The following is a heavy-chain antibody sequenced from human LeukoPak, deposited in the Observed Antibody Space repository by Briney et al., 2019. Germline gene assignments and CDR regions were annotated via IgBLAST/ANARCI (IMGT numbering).Heavy chain of an antibody. V-gene: IGHV3-15*01. CDR2: IKSKTDGGTT. J-gene: IGHJ6*03. CDR1: GFTFSNAW. CDR3: TTRVSRFLEWLLAGDDYMDV. D-gene: IGHD3-3*01. Sequence: PGGSLRLSCAASGFTFSNAWMSWVRQAPGKGLEWVGRIKSKTDGGTTDYAAPVKGRFTISRDDSKNTLYLQMNSLKTEDTAVYYCTTRVSRFLEWLLAGDDYMDVWGKGTTVTVSS.